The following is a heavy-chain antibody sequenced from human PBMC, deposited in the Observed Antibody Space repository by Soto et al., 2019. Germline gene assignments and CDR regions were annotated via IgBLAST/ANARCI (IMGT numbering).Heavy chain of an antibody. CDR3: ARRGTVAGYYYYGMDV. D-gene: IGHD6-19*01. V-gene: IGHV4-39*01. Sequence: SETLSLTCTVSGGSISSSSYYWGWIRQPPGKGLEWIGSIYYSGSTYYNPSLKSRVTISVDTSKNQFSLKLSSVTAADTAVYYCARRGTVAGYYYYGMDVWGQGTRVTVSS. J-gene: IGHJ6*02. CDR1: GGSISSSSYY. CDR2: IYYSGST.